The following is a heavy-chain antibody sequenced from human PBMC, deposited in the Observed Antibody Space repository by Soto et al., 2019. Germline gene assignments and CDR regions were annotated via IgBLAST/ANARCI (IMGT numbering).Heavy chain of an antibody. V-gene: IGHV1-69*06. CDR2: IIPNFGTA. Sequence: QVQLVQSGAEVKKPGSSVKVSCKASGGTFSSYAISWVRQAPGQGLEWMGGIIPNFGTANYAQKFQGRVTITADKSTSTAYMELSSLRSEDTAVYYCARVGLRLTTAYYYYGMDVWGQGTTVTVSS. D-gene: IGHD4-17*01. CDR1: GGTFSSYA. J-gene: IGHJ6*02. CDR3: ARVGLRLTTAYYYYGMDV.